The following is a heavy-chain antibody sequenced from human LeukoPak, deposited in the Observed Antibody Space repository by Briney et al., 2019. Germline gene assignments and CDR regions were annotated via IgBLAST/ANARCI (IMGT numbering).Heavy chain of an antibody. J-gene: IGHJ4*02. Sequence: ASVKVSFKASGYTFINHGISWVRQAPGQGLEGMGWISAYNGNTNYAQKVQGRVTMTTDTYTSTAYMELRSLRSDDTAVYYCARLDDSSGSSEENDDYWGQGTLVTVSS. CDR3: ARLDDSSGSSEENDDY. CDR2: ISAYNGNT. V-gene: IGHV1-18*04. CDR1: GYTFINHG. D-gene: IGHD3-22*01.